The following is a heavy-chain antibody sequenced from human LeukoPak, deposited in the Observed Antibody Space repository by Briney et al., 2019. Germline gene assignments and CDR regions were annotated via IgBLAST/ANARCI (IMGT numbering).Heavy chain of an antibody. CDR3: LCIEATTTGLIDH. D-gene: IGHD6-13*01. CDR2: VTSDGVT. V-gene: IGHV3-74*01. J-gene: IGHJ4*02. Sequence: GGSLRLSCAASGFTFSNDWVHWVRQAPGEGLGWVSRVTSDGVTSYADSVKGRFAISRDNARNTLYLQMDSLRVEDTAVYYCLCIEATTTGLIDHWGQGTLVTVSS. CDR1: GFTFSNDW.